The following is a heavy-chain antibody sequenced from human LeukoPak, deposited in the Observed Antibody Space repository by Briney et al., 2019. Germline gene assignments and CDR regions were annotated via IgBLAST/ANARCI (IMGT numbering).Heavy chain of an antibody. CDR3: ARDHSPRLISLGY. J-gene: IGHJ4*02. CDR1: GFTFSSYS. D-gene: IGHD5-12*01. Sequence: GGSLRLSCAASGFTFSSYSMNWVRQAPGKGLEWASSISSSSSYIYYADSVKGRFTISRDNAKNSLYLQMNSLRAEDTAVYYCARDHSPRLISLGYWGQGTLVTVSS. CDR2: ISSSSSYI. V-gene: IGHV3-21*01.